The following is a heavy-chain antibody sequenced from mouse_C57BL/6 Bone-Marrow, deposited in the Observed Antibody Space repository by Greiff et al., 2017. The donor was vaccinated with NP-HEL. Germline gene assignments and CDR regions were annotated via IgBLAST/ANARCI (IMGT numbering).Heavy chain of an antibody. D-gene: IGHD1-1*01. Sequence: VQLQQSGAELVKPGASVKLSCKASGYTFTEYTIHWVKQRSGQGLEWIGWFYPGSGSIKYNEKFKDKATLTADKSSSTVYMELSRLTSEDSAVYFCAIHEDVHYYGSSYGWYFDVWGTGTTVTVSS. CDR3: AIHEDVHYYGSSYGWYFDV. CDR2: FYPGSGSI. CDR1: GYTFTEYT. J-gene: IGHJ1*03. V-gene: IGHV1-62-2*01.